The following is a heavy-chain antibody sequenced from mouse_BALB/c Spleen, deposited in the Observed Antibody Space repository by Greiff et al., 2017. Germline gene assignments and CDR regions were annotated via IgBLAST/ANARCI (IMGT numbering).Heavy chain of an antibody. Sequence: EVMLVESGGGLVQPGGSRKLSCAASGFTFSSFGMHWVRQAPEKGLEWVAYISSGSSTIYYADTVKGRFTISRDNAKNNLYLQMSSLKSEDTAMYYCARGHYYGSSYDYAMDYWGQGTSVTVSS. J-gene: IGHJ4*01. CDR3: ARGHYYGSSYDYAMDY. CDR1: GFTFSSFG. CDR2: ISSGSSTI. V-gene: IGHV5-17*03. D-gene: IGHD1-1*01.